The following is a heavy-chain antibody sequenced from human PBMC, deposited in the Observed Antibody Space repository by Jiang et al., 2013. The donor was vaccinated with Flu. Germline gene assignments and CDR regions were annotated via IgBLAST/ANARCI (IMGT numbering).Heavy chain of an antibody. CDR3: ASLPGRYASVEYSFDDYSFDS. J-gene: IGHJ4*02. V-gene: IGHV3-23*01. D-gene: IGHD3-9*01. Sequence: VQLLESGGGLVKPGGSLRLSCAASGFTFRDYGMHWVRQAPGKGLEWVAAIGGSGTSTYYADSAKGRFTISRDNTKDTVSLQMNSLRVEDTALYYCASLPGRYASVEYSFDDYSFDSWGQGTLVTVSS. CDR1: GFTFRDYG. CDR2: IGGSGTST.